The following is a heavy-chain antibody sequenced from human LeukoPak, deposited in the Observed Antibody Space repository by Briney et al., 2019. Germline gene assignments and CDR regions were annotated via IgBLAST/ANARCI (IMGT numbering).Heavy chain of an antibody. CDR3: ARELRNNYYESSGSGAF. D-gene: IGHD3-22*01. Sequence: PSETLSLTCTVSGGSVRSGDSYWSWIRQPPGKGLEWIGSIYYSGSTYYNPSLKSRVTISVDTSKNQFSLKLSSVTAADTAVYYCARELRNNYYESSGSGAFWGQGTMVTVSS. CDR1: GGSVRSGDSY. CDR2: IYYSGST. V-gene: IGHV4-39*07. J-gene: IGHJ3*01.